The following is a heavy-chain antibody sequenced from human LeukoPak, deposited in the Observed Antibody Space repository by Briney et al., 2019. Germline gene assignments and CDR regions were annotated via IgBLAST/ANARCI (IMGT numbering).Heavy chain of an antibody. V-gene: IGHV3-33*06. D-gene: IGHD6-19*01. Sequence: GGSLRLSCAASGFTFNDYGMHWVRQAPGKGLKWVAIMWADGYTYHYADSVRGRFTVSRDNSKNTVYLQMNSLEAEDTAVYYCAKKGGTGWSENWFDAWGQGTLVTVSS. CDR3: AKKGGTGWSENWFDA. J-gene: IGHJ5*02. CDR2: MWADGYTY. CDR1: GFTFNDYG.